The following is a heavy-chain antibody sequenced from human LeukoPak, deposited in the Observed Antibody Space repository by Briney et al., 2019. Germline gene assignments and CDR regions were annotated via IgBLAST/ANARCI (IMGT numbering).Heavy chain of an antibody. V-gene: IGHV4-59*11. CDR2: IYYSGST. D-gene: IGHD2-8*01. J-gene: IGHJ3*02. CDR1: GGSISSHY. CDR3: ARDKVLGPDAFDI. Sequence: SETLSLTCTVSGGSISSHYWSWIRQPPGKGLEWIGYIYYSGSTNYNPSLKSRVTISVDTSKNQFSLKLSSVTAADTAVYYCARDKVLGPDAFDIWGQGTMVTVSS.